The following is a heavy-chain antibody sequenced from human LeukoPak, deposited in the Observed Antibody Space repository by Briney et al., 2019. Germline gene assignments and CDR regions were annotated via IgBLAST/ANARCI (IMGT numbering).Heavy chain of an antibody. CDR3: AREGYYYGMDV. Sequence: SETLSLTCTVSGGSISTYYWTRIRQPAGKGLEWIGRMYISGSTNYNPSLKSRVTISVDTSKNQFSLKLSSVTAADTAVYYCAREGYYYGMDVWGQGTTVTVSS. V-gene: IGHV4-4*07. CDR1: GGSISTYY. J-gene: IGHJ6*02. CDR2: MYISGST.